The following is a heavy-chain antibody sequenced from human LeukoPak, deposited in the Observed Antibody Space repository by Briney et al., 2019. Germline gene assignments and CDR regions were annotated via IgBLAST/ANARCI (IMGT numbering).Heavy chain of an antibody. V-gene: IGHV4-39*07. CDR1: GGSVGSGTYY. CDR2: VYYSGSA. Sequence: NPSETLSLTCTVSGGSVGSGTYYWSWIRQSPGKGLEWIGNVYYSGSAYYNPSLKSRVTMSVDTSKNQFSLKLSSVTAADTAVYYCARLSGTDAFDIWGQGTMVTVSS. J-gene: IGHJ3*02. D-gene: IGHD5-12*01. CDR3: ARLSGTDAFDI.